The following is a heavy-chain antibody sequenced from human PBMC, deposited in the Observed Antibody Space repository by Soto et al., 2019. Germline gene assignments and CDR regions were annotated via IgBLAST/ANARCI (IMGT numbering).Heavy chain of an antibody. Sequence: HPGGSLRLSCAASGFTFSSYAMHWVRQARGRGLEWVAVISYDGSNEYCADSVKGRFTISRDNSKNTLYLQMNSLRAEDTAVYYCARDHGNPRRVMGLVYYYYYGMDVWGQGTTVTVSS. D-gene: IGHD6-6*01. J-gene: IGHJ6*02. CDR3: ARDHGNPRRVMGLVYYYYYGMDV. V-gene: IGHV3-30-3*01. CDR2: ISYDGSNE. CDR1: GFTFSSYA.